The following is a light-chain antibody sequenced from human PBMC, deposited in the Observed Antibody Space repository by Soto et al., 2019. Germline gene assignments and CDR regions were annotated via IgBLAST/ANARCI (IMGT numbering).Light chain of an antibody. CDR3: QQGYSTPHT. V-gene: IGKV1-39*01. CDR2: AAS. Sequence: DIQMTQSPSSLSASVGDRVTITCRASQSISVYLNWYQQKPGKAPKLLIYAASSLQSGVPSRFSGIESGTDFTLTISRLQPEDFATYYCQQGYSTPHTFGQGTKLEIK. J-gene: IGKJ2*01. CDR1: QSISVY.